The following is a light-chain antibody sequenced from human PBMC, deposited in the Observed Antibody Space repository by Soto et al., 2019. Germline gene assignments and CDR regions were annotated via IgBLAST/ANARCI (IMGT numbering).Light chain of an antibody. CDR3: QQSYSTPYT. V-gene: IGKV1-39*01. J-gene: IGKJ2*01. CDR2: AAS. CDR1: QSISSY. Sequence: DIQITQSPSSQSASVGDRVTITCRASQSISSYLNWYQQKPGKAPKLLIYAASSLQSGVPSRFSGSGSGTDFTLTISSLQPEDFATYYCQQSYSTPYTFGQGTKLEIK.